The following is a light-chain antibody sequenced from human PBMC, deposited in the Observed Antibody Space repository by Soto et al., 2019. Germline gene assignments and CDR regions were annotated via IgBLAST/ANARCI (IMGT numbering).Light chain of an antibody. CDR3: HQYYTWPRT. V-gene: IGKV3-15*01. CDR1: QSVNSD. Sequence: EIVMTQSPATLSVSPGERATLSCRASQSVNSDLAWYQQKPGQAPRLLIYGASTRATGIPARFSGSGSGTEFTLTISSLQSEDFAVYYCHQYYTWPRTFGQGTKVEIK. J-gene: IGKJ1*01. CDR2: GAS.